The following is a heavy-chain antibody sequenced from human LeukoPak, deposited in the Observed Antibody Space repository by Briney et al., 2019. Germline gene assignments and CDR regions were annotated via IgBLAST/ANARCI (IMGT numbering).Heavy chain of an antibody. J-gene: IGHJ6*03. D-gene: IGHD3-10*01. V-gene: IGHV4-61*09. Sequence: SETLSLTCTVSGGSISNGSYYWSWIRQPAGKGLEWIGHIYTSGSTNYNPSLKSRVTISVDTSKNQFSLRLSSVTAADTAVYYCARHGSGLYYYYMDVWGKGTTVTISS. CDR3: ARHGSGLYYYYMDV. CDR2: IYTSGST. CDR1: GGSISNGSYY.